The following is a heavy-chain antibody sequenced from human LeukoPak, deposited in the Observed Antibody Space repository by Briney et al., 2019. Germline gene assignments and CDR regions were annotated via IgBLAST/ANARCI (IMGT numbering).Heavy chain of an antibody. CDR1: GGTFSSYT. Sequence: ALVKVSCKASGGTFSSYTISWVRQAPGQGLEWMGRIIPILGIANYAQKFQGRVTITADKSTSTAYMELSSLRSEDTAVYYCARDPPMWNSSSSVDYWGQGTLVTVSS. CDR2: IIPILGIA. J-gene: IGHJ4*02. V-gene: IGHV1-69*04. D-gene: IGHD6-6*01. CDR3: ARDPPMWNSSSSVDY.